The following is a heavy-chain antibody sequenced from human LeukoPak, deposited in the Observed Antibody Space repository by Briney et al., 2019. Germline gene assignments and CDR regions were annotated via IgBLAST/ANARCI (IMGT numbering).Heavy chain of an antibody. D-gene: IGHD6-19*01. V-gene: IGHV4-30-4*08. CDR3: AREAQWLEEEGSRWFDP. J-gene: IGHJ5*02. CDR1: GVSISSGDYY. CDR2: IYYSGST. Sequence: SQTLSLTCTVSGVSISSGDYYWSWIRQPPGKGLEWIGYIYYSGSTYYNPSLKSRVTISVDTSKNQFSLKLSSVTAADTAVYYCAREAQWLEEEGSRWFDPWGQGTLVTVSS.